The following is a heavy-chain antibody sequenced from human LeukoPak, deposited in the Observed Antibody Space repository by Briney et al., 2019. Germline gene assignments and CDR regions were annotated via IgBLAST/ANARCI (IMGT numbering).Heavy chain of an antibody. V-gene: IGHV1-69*04. D-gene: IGHD3-22*01. CDR1: GGAFTNYA. CDR2: IIPILGIA. Sequence: SVKVSCKASGGAFTNYAINWVRQAPGQGLEWMGRIIPILGIANYAQKFQGRVTITADKSTSTAYMELSSLRSEDTAVYYCARVRSLYDSSAFDAFDIWGQGTMVTVSS. J-gene: IGHJ3*02. CDR3: ARVRSLYDSSAFDAFDI.